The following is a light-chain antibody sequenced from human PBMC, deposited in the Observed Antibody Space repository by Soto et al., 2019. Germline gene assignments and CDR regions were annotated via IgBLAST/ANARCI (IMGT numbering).Light chain of an antibody. Sequence: QSALTQPTSASGSPGQSVTISCTGTDEDIGGYNYVSWYQQRPGSVPKVIIFEVSQRPLGVPDRFSGSKSGNTASLTVSGLQAEDEASYYCSSYAGANTLIFGGGTKVTVL. V-gene: IGLV2-8*01. CDR2: EVS. J-gene: IGLJ2*01. CDR1: DEDIGGYNY. CDR3: SSYAGANTLI.